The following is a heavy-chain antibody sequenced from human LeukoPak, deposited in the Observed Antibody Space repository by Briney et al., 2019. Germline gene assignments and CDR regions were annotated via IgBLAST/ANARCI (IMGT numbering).Heavy chain of an antibody. Sequence: PSETLSLTCTVSGGSISSSSYYWGWIRQPPGKGLEWIGSIYYSGSTYYNPSLKSRVTISVDTSKNQFSLKLSSVTAADTAVYYCARQPYYDSSGSYFDYWGQGTLVTVSS. J-gene: IGHJ4*02. CDR3: ARQPYYDSSGSYFDY. V-gene: IGHV4-39*01. D-gene: IGHD3-22*01. CDR2: IYYSGST. CDR1: GGSISSSSYY.